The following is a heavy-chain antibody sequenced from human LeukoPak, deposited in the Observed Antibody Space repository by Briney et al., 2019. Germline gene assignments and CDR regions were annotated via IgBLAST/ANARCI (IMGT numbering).Heavy chain of an antibody. V-gene: IGHV3-64*01. CDR2: ISSNGGST. CDR3: ARGMAANIGKSYYFDY. D-gene: IGHD6-6*01. J-gene: IGHJ4*02. CDR1: GFTFSSYA. Sequence: GGSLRLSCAAAGFTFSSYAMHWVRQAPGKGLEYVSAISSNGGSTYYANSVKGGFTISRDNSKNTLYLQMGSLRAEDMAVYYCARGMAANIGKSYYFDYWGQGTLVTVSS.